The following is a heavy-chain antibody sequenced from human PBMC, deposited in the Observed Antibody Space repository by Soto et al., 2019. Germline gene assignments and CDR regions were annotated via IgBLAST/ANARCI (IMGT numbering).Heavy chain of an antibody. V-gene: IGHV1-18*01. J-gene: IGHJ5*02. Sequence: QVHLVQSGGEVKKPGASVKVSCKASGYTFTNYGVAWVRQAPGQGLEWMGWTSAYTLNTNYAQKFQGRVTVTTDTFTSSAYMELRSLRPDDTAVYYCARADHGRAPRGGHLFDPWGQGTLVTVSS. CDR1: GYTFTNYG. CDR3: ARADHGRAPRGGHLFDP. CDR2: TSAYTLNT. D-gene: IGHD4-17*01.